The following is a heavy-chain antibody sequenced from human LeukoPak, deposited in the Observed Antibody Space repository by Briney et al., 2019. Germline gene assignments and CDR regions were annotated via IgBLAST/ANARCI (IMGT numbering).Heavy chain of an antibody. J-gene: IGHJ3*02. Sequence: PSETLSLTCTVSGGSISSYYSSWIRQPPGKGLEWIGYIYYSGSTNYNPSLKSRVTISVDTSKNQFSLKLSSVTAADTAVYYCARGTRDAAFDIWGQGTMVTVSS. D-gene: IGHD1-14*01. V-gene: IGHV4-59*01. CDR1: GGSISSYY. CDR3: ARGTRDAAFDI. CDR2: IYYSGST.